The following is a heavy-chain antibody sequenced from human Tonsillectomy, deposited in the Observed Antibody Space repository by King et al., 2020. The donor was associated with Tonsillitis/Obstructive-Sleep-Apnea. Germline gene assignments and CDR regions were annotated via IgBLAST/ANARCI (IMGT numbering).Heavy chain of an antibody. CDR2: ISYDGSNK. CDR1: GFTFSSYA. V-gene: IGHV3-30*04. D-gene: IGHD2-2*01. Sequence: VQLVESGGGVVQPGRSLRLSCAASGFTFSSYAMHWVRQAPGKGLEWVAVISYDGSNKYYADSVKGRFTIYRDNSKNTLYLQMNSLRAEDTAVYYCAGGGYCSSTSCPEGYYYYYLDVCGKGATVTVSS. CDR3: AGGGYCSSTSCPEGYYYYYLDV. J-gene: IGHJ6*03.